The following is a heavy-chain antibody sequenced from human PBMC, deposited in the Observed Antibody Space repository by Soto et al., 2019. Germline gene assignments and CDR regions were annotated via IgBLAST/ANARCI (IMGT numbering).Heavy chain of an antibody. V-gene: IGHV3-30*03. Sequence: QVQLVESGGGVVQPGRSLRLSCAVSGFTLSTYAMHWVRQAPGEGLEWVAVMSKDGSKRDYADSVKGRFTISRDTSKNTLYLQMNSLTVEDTAFYFCARATGAASDNNYFDPWGQGTLVTVSS. CDR1: GFTLSTYA. CDR3: ARATGAASDNNYFDP. J-gene: IGHJ5*02. D-gene: IGHD7-27*01. CDR2: MSKDGSKR.